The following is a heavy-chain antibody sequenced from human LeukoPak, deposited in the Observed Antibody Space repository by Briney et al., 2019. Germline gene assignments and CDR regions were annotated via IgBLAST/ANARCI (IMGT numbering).Heavy chain of an antibody. J-gene: IGHJ4*02. CDR1: GFTFSSYW. CDR2: INSDGSST. Sequence: GGSLRLSCAASGFTFSSYWMHWVRQAPGKGLVWVSRINSDGSSTSYADSVKGRFTISRDNAKNTLYLQMNSLRAEDTAVYYCARVSPHGITIFGVVTRDDYWGQGTLVTVSS. D-gene: IGHD3-3*01. V-gene: IGHV3-74*01. CDR3: ARVSPHGITIFGVVTRDDY.